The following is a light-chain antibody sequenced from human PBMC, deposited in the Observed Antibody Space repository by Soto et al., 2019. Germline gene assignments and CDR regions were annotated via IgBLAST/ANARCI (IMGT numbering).Light chain of an antibody. CDR2: AAS. V-gene: IGKV1-27*01. J-gene: IGKJ1*01. Sequence: DIQMTQSPSSLSASVGDRVTITCRASQGISNYLAWYQQKPGKVPKLLIYAASTLQSGVPSRFSGSGSGTDFTLTISRLQPEDVATYYCKKYNSAPRTFGQGTNEEIK. CDR3: KKYNSAPRT. CDR1: QGISNY.